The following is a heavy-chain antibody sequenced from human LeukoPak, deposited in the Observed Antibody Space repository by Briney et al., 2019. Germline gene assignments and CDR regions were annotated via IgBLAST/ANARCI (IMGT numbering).Heavy chain of an antibody. V-gene: IGHV3-20*04. CDR1: GFTFSSYW. CDR3: AREYSGYDHRWFDP. D-gene: IGHD5-12*01. CDR2: INWNGGST. Sequence: GGSLRLSCVASGFTFSSYWMSWVRQAPGKGLEWVSGINWNGGSTGYADSVKGRFTISRDNAKNSLYLQMNSLRAEDTALYYCAREYSGYDHRWFDPWGQGTLVTVSS. J-gene: IGHJ5*02.